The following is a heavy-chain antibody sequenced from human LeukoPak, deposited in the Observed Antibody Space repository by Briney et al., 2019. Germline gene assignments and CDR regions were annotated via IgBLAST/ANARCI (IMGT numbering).Heavy chain of an antibody. V-gene: IGHV3-7*03. CDR3: AKLPYDILTGSGFDP. Sequence: GGSLRLSCVASGFTFSSYWMSWVRQAPGQGLEWVANIKQDGSEKHYVDSVKGRFTISRDNAKNSLYLQMNSLRAEDTAVYYCAKLPYDILTGSGFDPWGQGTLVTVSS. CDR2: IKQDGSEK. CDR1: GFTFSSYW. J-gene: IGHJ5*02. D-gene: IGHD3-9*01.